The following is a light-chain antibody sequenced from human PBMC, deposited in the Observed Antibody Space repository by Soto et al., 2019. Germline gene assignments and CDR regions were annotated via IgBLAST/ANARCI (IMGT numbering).Light chain of an antibody. J-gene: IGKJ1*01. V-gene: IGKV3-15*01. Sequence: EIVMTQSPATLSVSPGERATLSCRASQRVSRNLAWYQQKPGQAPRLLIYDASTRATGIPDRFSGSGSETEFTLTISSLQSEDYAIYYCQQYNNGPPWTFGQGTKVEIK. CDR1: QRVSRN. CDR2: DAS. CDR3: QQYNNGPPWT.